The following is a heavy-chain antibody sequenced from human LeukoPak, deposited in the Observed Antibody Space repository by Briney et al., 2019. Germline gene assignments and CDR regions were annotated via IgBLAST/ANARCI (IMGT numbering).Heavy chain of an antibody. D-gene: IGHD4-23*01. Sequence: SETLSLTCIVSGGSISSSSYHWGWIRQPPGKGLEWIGSVSYSGTTYYNPSLKSRVTISVDTSKNQFSLKLSSVTAADTAVYYCTRGRFSYGGKTFDLWGRGTLVTVSS. CDR3: TRGRFSYGGKTFDL. CDR2: VSYSGTT. CDR1: GGSISSSSYH. V-gene: IGHV4-39*07. J-gene: IGHJ2*01.